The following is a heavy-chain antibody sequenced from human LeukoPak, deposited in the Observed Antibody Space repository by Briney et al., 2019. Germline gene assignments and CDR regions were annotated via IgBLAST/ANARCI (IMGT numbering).Heavy chain of an antibody. D-gene: IGHD6-19*01. J-gene: IGHJ3*02. V-gene: IGHV3-23*01. Sequence: PGGSLRLSCAASGFTFSSYAMSWVRQGPGKGLGWVSAISGSAGSTYYADSVKGRFTISRDNSKNTLYLQMNSLRAEDTAVYYCAKDRASGWPNAFDIWGQGTMVTVSS. CDR2: ISGSAGST. CDR3: AKDRASGWPNAFDI. CDR1: GFTFSSYA.